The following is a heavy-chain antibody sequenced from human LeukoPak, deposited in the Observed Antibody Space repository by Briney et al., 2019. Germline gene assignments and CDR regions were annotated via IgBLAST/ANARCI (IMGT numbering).Heavy chain of an antibody. Sequence: PGGSLRLSCAASGFIFSQYSINWVRQAPGRGLEWVSHIRSTGDTFYADSVKGRFTISRDNARNSLYLQMNSLRAEDTAMYYCARDAGNSGYGCDLWGQGTLVTVSS. V-gene: IGHV3-48*01. CDR3: ARDAGNSGYGCDL. J-gene: IGHJ5*02. CDR1: GFIFSQYS. D-gene: IGHD5-12*01. CDR2: IRSTGDT.